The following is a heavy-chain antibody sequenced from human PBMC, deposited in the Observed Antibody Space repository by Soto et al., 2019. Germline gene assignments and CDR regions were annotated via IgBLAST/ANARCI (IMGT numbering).Heavy chain of an antibody. CDR2: ISGSGCST. Sequence: EVQLLESGGGLVQPGGSLRLSCAASGFTFSSYAMRWVRQAPVKGREWVSAISGSGCSTYYAAPVKGRFTISRDNSKNTLYLQMNSLRADDTGVYYCARRGSGSYYDYWGQGTLVTVSS. CDR3: ARRGSGSYYDY. V-gene: IGHV3-23*01. J-gene: IGHJ4*02. CDR1: GFTFSSYA. D-gene: IGHD1-26*01.